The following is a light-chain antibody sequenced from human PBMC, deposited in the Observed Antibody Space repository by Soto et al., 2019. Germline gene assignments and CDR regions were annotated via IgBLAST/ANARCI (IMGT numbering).Light chain of an antibody. CDR2: DVS. CDR1: SSDVGGYNY. V-gene: IGLV2-11*01. Sequence: QSALTQPRSVFGSPGQSVTISCTGTSSDVGGYNYVSWYQQHPGKAPKLMIYDVSQRPSGVPDRFSGSKSGNTASLTISGLQSEDEADYYCCAYAGTYTVFGGGTKVTVL. CDR3: CAYAGTYTV. J-gene: IGLJ2*01.